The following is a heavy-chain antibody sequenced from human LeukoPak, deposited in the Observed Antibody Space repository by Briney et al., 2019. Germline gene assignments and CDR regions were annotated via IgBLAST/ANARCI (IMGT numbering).Heavy chain of an antibody. J-gene: IGHJ4*02. CDR3: ARRGFGYSYGFVSYYFDY. CDR2: INPSGGST. V-gene: IGHV1-46*01. Sequence: AAVQVSCKASGYTFTSYYMHWVRQAPGQGLEWMGIINPSGGSTSYAQKFQGRVTMTRDTSTSTVYMELSSLRSEDTAVYYCARRGFGYSYGFVSYYFDYWGQGTLVTVYS. CDR1: GYTFTSYY. D-gene: IGHD5-18*01.